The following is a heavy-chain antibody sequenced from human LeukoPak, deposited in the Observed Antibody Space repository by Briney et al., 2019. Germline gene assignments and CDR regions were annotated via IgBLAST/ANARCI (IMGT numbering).Heavy chain of an antibody. V-gene: IGHV3-74*03. CDR1: GFTFSSHW. CDR3: ARGPRILAAGSYYFDY. J-gene: IGHJ4*02. Sequence: GGSLRLSCAASGFTFSSHWMHWVRQAPGKGLVWVSRINGDGSNTTYADSVKGRFTISRDNAKSSLYLEMNSLRVEDTAVYYCARGPRILAAGSYYFDYWGQGSLVTVSS. D-gene: IGHD6-13*01. CDR2: INGDGSNT.